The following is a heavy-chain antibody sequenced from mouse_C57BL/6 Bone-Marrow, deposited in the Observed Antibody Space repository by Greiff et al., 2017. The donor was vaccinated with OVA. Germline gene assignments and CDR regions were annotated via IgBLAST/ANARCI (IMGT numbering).Heavy chain of an antibody. CDR2: IYPRSGNT. CDR1: GYTFTSYG. D-gene: IGHD2-3*01. CDR3: ARSGDGPWYFDV. Sequence: VQLQQSGAELARPGASVKLSCKASGYTFTSYGISWVKQRTGQGLEWIGEIYPRSGNTYYNEKFKGKATLTADKSSSTAYMELRSLTSEDSAVNFCARSGDGPWYFDVWGTGTTVTVSS. J-gene: IGHJ1*03. V-gene: IGHV1-81*01.